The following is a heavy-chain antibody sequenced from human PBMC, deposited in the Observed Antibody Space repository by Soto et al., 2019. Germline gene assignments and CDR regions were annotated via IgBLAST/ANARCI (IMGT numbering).Heavy chain of an antibody. CDR2: IKRDGSEK. J-gene: IGHJ4*01. D-gene: IGHD3-22*01. Sequence: LRLSCVASGFTFSTYCMSWVRQAPGKWLEWVANIKRDGSEKNYVDSVKGRFTIYRDNAKDSLFLQMNSLRAEDTAVYYCARGSIEGYSYDKTNFYRDFDYWGQGILVTVSS. CDR1: GFTFSTYC. V-gene: IGHV3-7*03. CDR3: ARGSIEGYSYDKTNFYRDFDY.